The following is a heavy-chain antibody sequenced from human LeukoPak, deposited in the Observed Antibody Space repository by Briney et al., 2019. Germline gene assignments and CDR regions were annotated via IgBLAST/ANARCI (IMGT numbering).Heavy chain of an antibody. CDR2: INSNRGGT. J-gene: IGHJ3*02. D-gene: IGHD3-3*01. V-gene: IGHV1-2*02. CDR1: GYTFTNYY. CDR3: ARDHGDDAFDI. Sequence: ASVKVSCKASGYTFTNYYIHWVRQAPGQGLEWMGWINSNRGGTNYAQKFQGRVTMTRDTSISTAYMELCSVRSDDTAVYYCARDHGDDAFDIWGPGTMVTVSS.